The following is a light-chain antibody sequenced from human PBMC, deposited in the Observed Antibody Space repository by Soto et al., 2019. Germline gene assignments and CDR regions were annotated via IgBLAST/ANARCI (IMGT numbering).Light chain of an antibody. J-gene: IGKJ1*01. CDR3: QQYSSSIT. CDR2: DAS. V-gene: IGKV3D-15*01. Sequence: EIVMTQSPATLSVSPGERATLSCRASQSINSDLAWYQRKPGQAPRLLIYDASSRATGIPDRFSGSGSGTDFTLTITRLEPEDFAVYYCQQYSSSITFGQGTKGDI. CDR1: QSINSD.